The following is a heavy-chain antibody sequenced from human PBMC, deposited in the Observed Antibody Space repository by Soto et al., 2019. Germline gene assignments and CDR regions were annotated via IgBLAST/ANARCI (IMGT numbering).Heavy chain of an antibody. Sequence: PSETLSLTCAVSGYSISSSNWWGWIRQPPGKGLEWIGYIYYSGTTYYNPSLKSRVTISVDTSKNQFSLNLSSVTAADTAVYYCASPKIAFYNWFDPWGQGTLVTVSS. CDR1: GYSISSSNW. V-gene: IGHV4-28*01. D-gene: IGHD3-3*02. CDR3: ASPKIAFYNWFDP. J-gene: IGHJ5*02. CDR2: IYYSGTT.